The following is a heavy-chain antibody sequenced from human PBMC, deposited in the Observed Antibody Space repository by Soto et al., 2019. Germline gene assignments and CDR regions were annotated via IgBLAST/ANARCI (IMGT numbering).Heavy chain of an antibody. CDR3: ARDAGDSSGWYNYYYGMDV. CDR1: GFTFSSYS. D-gene: IGHD6-19*01. CDR2: ISSSSTTI. Sequence: GGSLRLSCAASGFTFSSYSMNWVRQAPGKGLEWVSYISSSSTTINYADSVKGRFTISRDNVKNSLYLQMNSLRDEDTAVYYCARDAGDSSGWYNYYYGMDVWGQGTTVTVSS. V-gene: IGHV3-48*02. J-gene: IGHJ6*02.